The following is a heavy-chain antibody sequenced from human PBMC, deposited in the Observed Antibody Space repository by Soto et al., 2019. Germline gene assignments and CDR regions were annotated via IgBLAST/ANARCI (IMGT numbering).Heavy chain of an antibody. D-gene: IGHD3-3*01. CDR2: IRSKANTYAT. CDR1: GFTFSGSV. J-gene: IGHJ4*02. CDR3: ARGVYDFWSGHPKGLDY. V-gene: IGHV3-73*02. Sequence: EVQLVESGGGLVQPGGSLKLSCAASGFTFSGSVMHWVRQASGKGLEWVGRIRSKANTYATAYAVSVKGRFTISRDDSRNPAYLQMNSLKPEDTAVYYCARGVYDFWSGHPKGLDYWGQGTVVTVSS.